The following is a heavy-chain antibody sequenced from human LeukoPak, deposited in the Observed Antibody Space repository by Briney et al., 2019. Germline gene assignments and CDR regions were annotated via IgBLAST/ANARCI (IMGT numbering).Heavy chain of an antibody. CDR2: IYPGDSDP. CDR1: GYTFTTYW. V-gene: IGHV5-51*01. D-gene: IGHD6-13*01. J-gene: IGHJ4*02. Sequence: GASLQISCKGSGYTFTTYWIGWVRPMPGKGLEWVGIIYPGDSDPRYSPSFQGQVTISADKSISTAYLQWSSLKASDSAMYYCARHGLGSSWFGFDYWGQGTLVTVSS. CDR3: ARHGLGSSWFGFDY.